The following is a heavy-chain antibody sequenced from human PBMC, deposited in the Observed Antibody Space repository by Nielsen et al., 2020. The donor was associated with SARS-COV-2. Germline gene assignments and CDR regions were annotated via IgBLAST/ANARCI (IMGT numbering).Heavy chain of an antibody. V-gene: IGHV3-13*04. J-gene: IGHJ5*02. Sequence: GGSLRLSCAASGFTFSSYDMHWVRQATGKGLEWVSAIGTAGDTYYPGSVKGRFTISRENAKNSWYLQMNSLRAGDTAVYYCARGDSSSWYYWFDPWGQGTLVTVSS. CDR3: ARGDSSSWYYWFDP. CDR1: GFTFSSYD. CDR2: IGTAGDT. D-gene: IGHD6-13*01.